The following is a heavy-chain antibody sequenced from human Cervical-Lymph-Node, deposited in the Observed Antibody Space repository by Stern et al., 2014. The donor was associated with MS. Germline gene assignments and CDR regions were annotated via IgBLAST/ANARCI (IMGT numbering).Heavy chain of an antibody. Sequence: QLQLQESGPGLVKPSQTLSLTCTVSGGPISSGTYYWSWIRQPAGKGLEWIGRIYTSGSTAYTSSLKSRVTISVDMSKNQLSLRLTHVTAADTAVYYCARGRNGFGYDSWGQGTLATVSP. V-gene: IGHV4-61*02. D-gene: IGHD2-15*01. CDR3: ARGRNGFGYDS. CDR1: GGPISSGTYY. J-gene: IGHJ4*02. CDR2: IYTSGST.